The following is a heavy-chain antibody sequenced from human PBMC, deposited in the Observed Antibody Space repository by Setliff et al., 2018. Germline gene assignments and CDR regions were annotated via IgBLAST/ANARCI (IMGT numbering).Heavy chain of an antibody. Sequence: SETLSLTCTVSGGSISSYYWSWIRQPPGRGLEWIGYIYYSGSTNYNPSLKSRVTISVDTSKNQFSLKLSSVTAADTAVYYCTREWNYYDSSGYGYAFDIWGQGTMVTVSS. D-gene: IGHD3-22*01. J-gene: IGHJ3*02. V-gene: IGHV4-59*01. CDR1: GGSISSYY. CDR2: IYYSGST. CDR3: TREWNYYDSSGYGYAFDI.